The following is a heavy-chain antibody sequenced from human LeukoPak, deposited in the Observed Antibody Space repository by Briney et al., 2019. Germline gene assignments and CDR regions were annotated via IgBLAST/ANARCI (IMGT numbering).Heavy chain of an antibody. Sequence: RTSETLSLTCTVSGGSISSSSYYWGWIRQPPGKGLEWIGSIYYSGSTYYNPSLKSRVTISVDTSKNQFSLKLSSVTAADTAVYYCARSGLCGGDCYSIFDYWGQGTLVTVSS. V-gene: IGHV4-39*07. CDR1: GGSISSSSYY. J-gene: IGHJ4*02. CDR2: IYYSGST. D-gene: IGHD2-21*02. CDR3: ARSGLCGGDCYSIFDY.